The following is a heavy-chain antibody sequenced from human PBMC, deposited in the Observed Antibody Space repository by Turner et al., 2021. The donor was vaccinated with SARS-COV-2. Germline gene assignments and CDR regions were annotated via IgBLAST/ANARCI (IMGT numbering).Heavy chain of an antibody. Sequence: QVQLVQSGAEVKKPGASVKVSCQVSGYTLIELSMHWVRQAPGKGLEWMGGFDPEEGETIYAQKFQGRVTMTEDTSTDTAYMELSSLRSEDTAVYYCATGYAYCGGDCSIDYWGQGTLVTVSS. V-gene: IGHV1-24*01. J-gene: IGHJ4*02. CDR3: ATGYAYCGGDCSIDY. CDR2: FDPEEGET. CDR1: GYTLIELS. D-gene: IGHD2-21*02.